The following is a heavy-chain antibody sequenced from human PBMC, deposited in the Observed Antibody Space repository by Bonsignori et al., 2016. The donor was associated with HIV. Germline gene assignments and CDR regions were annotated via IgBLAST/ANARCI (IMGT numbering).Heavy chain of an antibody. CDR3: ASSRIGRRAFHM. Sequence: RQAPGKGLEWIGYIYHSGSTNYIPSLKSRVTISLDMSKNHFSLKVRSVTPADTAVYYCASSRIGRRAFHMWGQGTMVTVSS. D-gene: IGHD2-21*01. CDR2: IYHSGST. J-gene: IGHJ3*02. V-gene: IGHV4-61*03.